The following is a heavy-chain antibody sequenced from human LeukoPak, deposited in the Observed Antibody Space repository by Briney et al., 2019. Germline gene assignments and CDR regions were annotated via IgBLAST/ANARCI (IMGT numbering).Heavy chain of an antibody. Sequence: GGSLRLSCAASGFTFSSYEMNWVRQAPGKGLEWISYTNSGGSSIYYADSVKGRFTISRDNAKNSLYLQMDSLRAEDTAVYYCARESIHPRVGNYFDYWGEGNRVTVS. CDR1: GFTFSSYE. V-gene: IGHV3-48*03. J-gene: IGHJ4*02. CDR3: ARESIHPRVGNYFDY. CDR2: TNSGGSSI. D-gene: IGHD2-15*01.